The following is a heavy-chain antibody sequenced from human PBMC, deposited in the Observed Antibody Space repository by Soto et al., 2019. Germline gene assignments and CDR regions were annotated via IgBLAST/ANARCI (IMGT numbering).Heavy chain of an antibody. J-gene: IGHJ4*02. CDR2: ISYDGSNK. D-gene: IGHD3-22*01. CDR3: ARGPYDSSGYYYDY. Sequence: GGSLRLSCAASGFTFSSYAMHWVCQAPGKGLEWVAVISYDGSNKYYADSVKGRFTISRDNSKNTLYLQMNSLRAEDTAVYYCARGPYDSSGYYYDYWGQGTLVTVSS. CDR1: GFTFSSYA. V-gene: IGHV3-30-3*01.